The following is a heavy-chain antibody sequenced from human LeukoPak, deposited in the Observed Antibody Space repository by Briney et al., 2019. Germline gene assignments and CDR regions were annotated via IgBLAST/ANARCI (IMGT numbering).Heavy chain of an antibody. J-gene: IGHJ4*02. D-gene: IGHD4-17*01. CDR2: ISWNSGSI. CDR1: GFTFDDYA. V-gene: IGHV3-9*01. CDR3: AKERGFTVTTLDY. Sequence: GRSLRLSCAASGFTFDDYAMHWVRQAPGKGLEWVSGISWNSGSIGYADSVKGRFTISRDNAKNSLYLQMNSLRAEDTAVYYCAKERGFTVTTLDYWGQGTLVTVSS.